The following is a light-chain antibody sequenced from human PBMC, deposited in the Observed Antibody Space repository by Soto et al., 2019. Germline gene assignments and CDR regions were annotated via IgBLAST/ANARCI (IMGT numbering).Light chain of an antibody. CDR3: QHYNSYSEA. CDR1: QSISSW. J-gene: IGKJ1*01. V-gene: IGKV1-5*03. Sequence: DIQMTQSPSTLSASVGDRVTITCRASQSISSWLAWYQQKPGTAPTLLIYKASTLKSGVPSRFSGSGSGTEFTLTISSLQPDDFATYYCQHYNSYSEAFGQGTKVDIK. CDR2: KAS.